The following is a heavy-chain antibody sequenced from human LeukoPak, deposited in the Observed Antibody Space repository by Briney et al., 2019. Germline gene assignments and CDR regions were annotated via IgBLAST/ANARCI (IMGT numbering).Heavy chain of an antibody. Sequence: PGGSLRLSCAASGFTFSTYWMHWVRQAPGKGLEWVSAISGSGGSTYYADSVKGRFTISRDNSKNTLYLQMNSLRAEDTAVYYCAKWSMVRGVIISTYFDYWGQGTLVTVSS. J-gene: IGHJ4*02. CDR3: AKWSMVRGVIISTYFDY. V-gene: IGHV3-23*01. CDR1: GFTFSTYW. CDR2: ISGSGGST. D-gene: IGHD3-10*01.